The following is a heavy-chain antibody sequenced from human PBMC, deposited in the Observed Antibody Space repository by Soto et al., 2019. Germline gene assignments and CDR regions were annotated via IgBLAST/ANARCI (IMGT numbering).Heavy chain of an antibody. V-gene: IGHV3-23*01. CDR3: ANGRATYGLLTHDY. D-gene: IGHD3-10*01. Sequence: GGSLRLSCAASGFSLRNYAMSWVRQAPGKGLEWISTLTGSSSNIYYADSVKGRFAISRDNSRNTLYLQMNSLTAEDTAVYYCANGRATYGLLTHDYWGQGTLVTVSS. CDR1: GFSLRNYA. J-gene: IGHJ4*02. CDR2: LTGSSSNI.